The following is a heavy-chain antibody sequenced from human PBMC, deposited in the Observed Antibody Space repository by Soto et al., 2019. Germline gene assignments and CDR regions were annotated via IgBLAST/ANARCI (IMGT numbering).Heavy chain of an antibody. CDR1: GYTFTSYG. CDR2: ISAYNGNT. V-gene: IGHV1-18*01. Sequence: ASVKVSCKASGYTFTSYGISWVRQAPGQGLEWMGWISAYNGNTNYAQKLQGRVTMTTDTSTSTAYMELRSLRSDDTAIYYCTRDLFFISQNSVTTDGYWGQGTLVTVSS. D-gene: IGHD4-17*01. CDR3: TRDLFFISQNSVTTDGY. J-gene: IGHJ4*02.